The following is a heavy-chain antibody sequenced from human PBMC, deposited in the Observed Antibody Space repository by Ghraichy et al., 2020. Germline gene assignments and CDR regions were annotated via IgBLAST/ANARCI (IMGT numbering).Heavy chain of an antibody. CDR3: ARDRGGLTTITTEDYYYGVDV. D-gene: IGHD4-11*01. CDR1: GFTFSSFG. V-gene: IGHV3-33*01. Sequence: GGSLRLSCAASGFTFSSFGMHWVRQAPGKGLEWVAVIWYDGSNKYYADSVKGRFTISRDNSKNTLYLQMNSLRAEDTAVYYCARDRGGLTTITTEDYYYGVDVGGQGTTVTVSS. CDR2: IWYDGSNK. J-gene: IGHJ6*02.